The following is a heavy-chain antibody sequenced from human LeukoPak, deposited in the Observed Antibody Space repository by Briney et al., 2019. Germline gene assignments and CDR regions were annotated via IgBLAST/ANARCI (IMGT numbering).Heavy chain of an antibody. J-gene: IGHJ4*02. V-gene: IGHV1-46*01. CDR2: INPSGGST. D-gene: IGHD5-24*01. Sequence: ASVKVSCKASGYTFTSYYMHWARQAPGQGLEWMGIINPSGGSTSYPQKFQGRVTMTRDTSTSTAYMELSSLRSEDTAVYYCARDGYTNYFDYWVQGTLVTVSS. CDR1: GYTFTSYY. CDR3: ARDGYTNYFDY.